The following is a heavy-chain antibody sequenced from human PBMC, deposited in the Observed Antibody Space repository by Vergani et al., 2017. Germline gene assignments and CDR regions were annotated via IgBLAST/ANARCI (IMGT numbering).Heavy chain of an antibody. V-gene: IGHV4-34*01. CDR1: GGSFSGYY. CDR2: INHSGST. Sequence: QVQLQQWGAGLLKPSETLSLTCAVYGGSFSGYYWSWIRQPPGKRLEWIGEINHSGSTNYNPSLKSRVTISVDTSKNQFSLKLSSVTAADTAVYYCARARYDYVWGSYRYLNYFDYWGQGTLVTVSS. CDR3: ARARYDYVWGSYRYLNYFDY. D-gene: IGHD3-16*02. J-gene: IGHJ4*02.